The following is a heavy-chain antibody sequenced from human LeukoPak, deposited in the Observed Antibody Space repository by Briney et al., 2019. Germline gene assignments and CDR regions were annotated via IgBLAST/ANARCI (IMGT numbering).Heavy chain of an antibody. D-gene: IGHD5-24*01. CDR3: ARASDPWLQLT. J-gene: IGHJ5*02. CDR2: ISSSGSYM. V-gene: IGHV3-21*04. CDR1: GFTFSSYN. Sequence: GGSLRLSCAASGFTFSSYNMNWVRQAPGRGLEWVSSISSSGSYMYYPDSVRGRFTISRDNAKNSLFLQMNSLGAEDTAVYYCARASDPWLQLTWGQGTLVTVSS.